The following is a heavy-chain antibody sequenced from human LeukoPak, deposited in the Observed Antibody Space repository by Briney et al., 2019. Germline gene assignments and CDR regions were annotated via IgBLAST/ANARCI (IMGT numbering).Heavy chain of an antibody. J-gene: IGHJ5*02. D-gene: IGHD3-22*01. CDR2: IWYDGSNK. CDR3: ARAGLDYYDSSGSWFDP. Sequence: GGSLRLSCAASGFAFSSYGMHWVRQAPGKGLEWVAVIWYDGSNKYYADSVKGRFTISRDDSKNTLYLQMNSLRAEDTAVYYYARAGLDYYDSSGSWFDPWGQGTLVTVSS. V-gene: IGHV3-33*01. CDR1: GFAFSSYG.